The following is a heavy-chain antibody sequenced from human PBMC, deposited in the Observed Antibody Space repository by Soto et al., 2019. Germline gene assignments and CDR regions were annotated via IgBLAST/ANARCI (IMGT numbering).Heavy chain of an antibody. CDR2: IYYSGST. J-gene: IGHJ6*02. V-gene: IGHV4-30-4*01. CDR1: GGSISSGDYY. Sequence: QVQLQESGPGLVKPSQTLSLTCTVSGGSISSGDYYWSWIRQPPGKGLEWIGYIYYSGSTYYNPSVRSRVTIAVDTSKNQFSLKLSSVTAADTAVYYCAREPRGYYDSSGYPVLDGMDVWGQGTTVTVSS. D-gene: IGHD3-22*01. CDR3: AREPRGYYDSSGYPVLDGMDV.